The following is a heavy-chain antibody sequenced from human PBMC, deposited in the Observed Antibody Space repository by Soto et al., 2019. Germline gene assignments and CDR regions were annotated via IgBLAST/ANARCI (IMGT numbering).Heavy chain of an antibody. CDR1: GFTFSDYY. CDR3: AGDYYDSSGYYLNWFDP. D-gene: IGHD3-22*01. J-gene: IGHJ5*02. CDR2: ISSSGSTI. V-gene: IGHV3-11*01. Sequence: GGSLRLSCAASGFTFSDYYMSWIRQAPGKGLEWVSYISSSGSTIYYADSVKGRFTISRDNAKNSLYLQMNSLRAEDTAVYYCAGDYYDSSGYYLNWFDPWGQGTLVTVS.